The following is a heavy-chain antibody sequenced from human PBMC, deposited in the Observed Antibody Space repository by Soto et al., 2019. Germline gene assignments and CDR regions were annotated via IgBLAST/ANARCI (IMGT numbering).Heavy chain of an antibody. CDR1: GYTLTELS. Sequence: ASVKVSCKVSGYTLTELSMHWVRQAPGKGLEWMGGFDPEDGETIYAQKLQGRVTMTTDTSTSTAYMELRSLRSDDTAVYYCARDQQQLTYNWFDPWAREPWSPSPQ. J-gene: IGHJ5*02. CDR3: ARDQQQLTYNWFDP. CDR2: FDPEDGET. V-gene: IGHV1-24*01. D-gene: IGHD6-13*01.